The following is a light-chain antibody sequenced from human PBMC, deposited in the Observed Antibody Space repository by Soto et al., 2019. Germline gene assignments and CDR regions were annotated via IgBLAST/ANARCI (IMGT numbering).Light chain of an antibody. CDR2: GAF. CDR3: QQYDKWPYT. Sequence: EIVLTQSPATLSLSPGERATLSCRTSQIIGTNLAWYQQKPGQAPRLLIYGAFIRAPGFPVRFRGTGSGSEFTLTISSLQSEDGALYFCQQYDKWPYTFGQGTNLELK. CDR1: QIIGTN. J-gene: IGKJ2*01. V-gene: IGKV3-15*01.